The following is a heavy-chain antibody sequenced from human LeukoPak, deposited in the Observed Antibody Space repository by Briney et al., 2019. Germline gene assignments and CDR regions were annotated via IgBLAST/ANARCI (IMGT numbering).Heavy chain of an antibody. CDR2: IKQDGSEK. V-gene: IGHV3-7*03. CDR3: ARQSSSWYYHDAFDI. Sequence: GGSLRLSCAASGFTFSSYSMNWVRQAPGKGLEWVANIKQDGSEKYYVDSVKGRFTISRDNAKNSLYLQMNSLRAEDTAVYYCARQSSSWYYHDAFDIWGQGTMVTVSS. CDR1: GFTFSSYS. D-gene: IGHD6-13*01. J-gene: IGHJ3*02.